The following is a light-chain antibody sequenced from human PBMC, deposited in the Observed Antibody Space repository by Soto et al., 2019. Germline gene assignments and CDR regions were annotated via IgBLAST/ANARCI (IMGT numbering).Light chain of an antibody. CDR3: AAWDGSLNVYV. J-gene: IGLJ1*01. Sequence: QPVLTQPPSASGTPGQRVTISCSGSSSSIGSNSVNWYQQLPRTAPKVLIYTNSQRPSGVPDLFSGSKSGTSASLAISGLQPEDEADYYCAAWDGSLNVYVFGTGTKLTVL. CDR1: SSSIGSNS. CDR2: TNS. V-gene: IGLV1-44*01.